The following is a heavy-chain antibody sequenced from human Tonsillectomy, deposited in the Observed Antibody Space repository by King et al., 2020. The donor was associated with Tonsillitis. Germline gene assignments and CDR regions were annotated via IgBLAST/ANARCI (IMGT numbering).Heavy chain of an antibody. CDR2: ISGSGGST. CDR1: STYV. J-gene: IGHJ4*02. Sequence: STYVMSWVRQAPGKGLEWVSGISGSGGSTYYADSVKGRFTISRDKSKNTLYLQMNSLRADDTAVYYCASQWELYSEEKYFDYWGQGTLVTVAS. D-gene: IGHD1-26*01. V-gene: IGHV3-23*01. CDR3: ASQWELYSEEKYFDY.